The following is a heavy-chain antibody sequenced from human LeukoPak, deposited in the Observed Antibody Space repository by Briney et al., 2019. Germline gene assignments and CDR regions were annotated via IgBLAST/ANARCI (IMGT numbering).Heavy chain of an antibody. CDR2: IDHSGIT. D-gene: IGHD3-9*01. J-gene: IGHJ6*02. CDR1: GGSFNNYY. V-gene: IGHV4-34*01. CDR3: ARYTLVYSRAPRDYHYGLDV. Sequence: SETLSLTCAVSGGSFNNYYWSWIRQSPGNGLEWIGEIDHSGITNYNPSLKSRVTISLDTSETQFSLKVASVTAADTAVYYCARYTLVYSRAPRDYHYGLDVWGLGTTFTVSS.